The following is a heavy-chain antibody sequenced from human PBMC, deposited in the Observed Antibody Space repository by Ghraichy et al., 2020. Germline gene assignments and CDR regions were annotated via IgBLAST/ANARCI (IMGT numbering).Heavy chain of an antibody. CDR2: ISYDGSNK. CDR3: ARPDGYSYGYPYYFDY. V-gene: IGHV3-30-3*01. Sequence: GGSLRLSCAASGFTFSSYAMHWVRQAPGKGLEWVAVISYDGSNKYYADSVKGRFTISRDNSKNTLYLQMNSLRAEDTAVYYCARPDGYSYGYPYYFDYWGQGTLVTVSS. J-gene: IGHJ4*02. CDR1: GFTFSSYA. D-gene: IGHD5-18*01.